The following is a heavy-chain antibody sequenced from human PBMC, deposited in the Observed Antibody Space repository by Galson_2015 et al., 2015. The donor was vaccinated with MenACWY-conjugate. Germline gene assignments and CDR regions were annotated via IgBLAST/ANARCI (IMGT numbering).Heavy chain of an antibody. J-gene: IGHJ4*02. V-gene: IGHV4-59*01. CDR1: GGSISSYY. D-gene: IGHD6-13*01. CDR3: ARGPGGLGQQLSRFDY. CDR2: IYYSGST. Sequence: ETLSLTCTVSGGSISSYYWSWIRQPPGKGLEWIGYIYYSGSTNYNPSLKSRVTISVDTSKNQFSLKLSSVTAADTAVYYCARGPGGLGQQLSRFDYWGQGTLVTVSS.